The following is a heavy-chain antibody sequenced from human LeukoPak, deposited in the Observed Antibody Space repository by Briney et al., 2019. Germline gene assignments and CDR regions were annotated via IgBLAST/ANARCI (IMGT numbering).Heavy chain of an antibody. Sequence: PSETLPLTCAVYGGSFSGYYWSWIRQPPGKGLEWIGEINHSGSTNYNPSLKSRVTISVDTSKNQFSLKLSSVTAADTAVYYCARPLAAAGTSYDPWGQGTLVTVSS. V-gene: IGHV4-34*01. D-gene: IGHD6-13*01. J-gene: IGHJ5*02. CDR1: GGSFSGYY. CDR2: INHSGST. CDR3: ARPLAAAGTSYDP.